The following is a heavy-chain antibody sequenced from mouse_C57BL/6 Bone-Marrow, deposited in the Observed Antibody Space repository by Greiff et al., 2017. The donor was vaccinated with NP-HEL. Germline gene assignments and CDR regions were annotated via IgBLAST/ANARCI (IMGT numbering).Heavy chain of an antibody. J-gene: IGHJ1*03. D-gene: IGHD4-1*01. Sequence: EVQLQQSGPVLVKPGASVKMSCQASGYTFTDYYMNWVKQSHGKSLEWIGVINPYNGGTSYNQKFTGKATLTVDKSSSTAYMELNSLTSEDSAVYYCAYNWDWYFDVWGTGTTVTVSS. CDR2: INPYNGGT. CDR3: AYNWDWYFDV. CDR1: GYTFTDYY. V-gene: IGHV1-19*01.